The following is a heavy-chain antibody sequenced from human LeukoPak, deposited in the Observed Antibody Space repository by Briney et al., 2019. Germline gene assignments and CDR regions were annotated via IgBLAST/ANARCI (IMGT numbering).Heavy chain of an antibody. Sequence: PSETLSLTCAVYGGSFSGYYWSWIRQPPGKGLEWIGEINHSGSTNYNPSLKSRVTISVDTSKNQFSLKLSSVTAADTAVYYCARGARPVTGGFVVVNGMDVWGQGTTVTVSS. CDR2: INHSGST. CDR3: ARGARPVTGGFVVVNGMDV. CDR1: GGSFSGYY. V-gene: IGHV4-34*01. J-gene: IGHJ6*02. D-gene: IGHD2-21*01.